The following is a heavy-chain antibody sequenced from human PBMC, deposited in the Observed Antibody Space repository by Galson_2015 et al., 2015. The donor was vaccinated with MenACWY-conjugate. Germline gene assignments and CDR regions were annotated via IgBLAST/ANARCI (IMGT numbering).Heavy chain of an antibody. Sequence: QSGAEVKKSGESLKISCKASGYHFITYWIGWVRQVPGKGLEWVGLISPIDSKTRYSPAFEGRVTISADNSITTAYLQWNSLQASDTAMYYCARHPPGGRGMDVWGQGTTVTVSS. CDR1: GYHFITYW. J-gene: IGHJ6*02. CDR2: ISPIDSKT. D-gene: IGHD1-26*01. CDR3: ARHPPGGRGMDV. V-gene: IGHV5-51*01.